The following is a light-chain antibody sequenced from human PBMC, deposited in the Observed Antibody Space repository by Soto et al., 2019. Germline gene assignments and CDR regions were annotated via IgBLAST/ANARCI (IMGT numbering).Light chain of an antibody. J-gene: IGKJ5*01. CDR1: QSLNSSY. V-gene: IGKV3-20*01. Sequence: EIVLTQSPATLSLSPGERATLSCRAIQSLNSSYLAWYQQKPGQAPRLLIYDASSRATGIPDRFSGSGSGTDFTLTISRLEPEDSAVYYCQQYGSSPPITFGQGTRLEIK. CDR3: QQYGSSPPIT. CDR2: DAS.